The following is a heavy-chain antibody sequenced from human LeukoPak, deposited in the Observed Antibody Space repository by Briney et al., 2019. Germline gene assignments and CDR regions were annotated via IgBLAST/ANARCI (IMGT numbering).Heavy chain of an antibody. J-gene: IGHJ4*02. CDR1: GFTFSSYE. V-gene: IGHV3-23*01. D-gene: IGHD3-10*01. CDR2: ISGSGGST. Sequence: GGSLRLSCAASGFTFSSYEMNWVRQAPGKGLEWVSAISGSGGSTYYADSVKGRFTISRDNSKNTLYLQMNSLRAEDTAVYYCAKDDGSGSYYSRIDYWGQGTLVTVSS. CDR3: AKDDGSGSYYSRIDY.